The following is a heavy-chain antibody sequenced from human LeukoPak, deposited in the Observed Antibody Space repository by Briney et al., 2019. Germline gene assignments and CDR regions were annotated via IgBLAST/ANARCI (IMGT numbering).Heavy chain of an antibody. V-gene: IGHV3-30-3*01. CDR3: ARVNDFWSGYWKYYFDY. CDR1: GFTFSSYA. Sequence: GGSLRLSCAASGFTFSSYAMHWVRQAPGKGLEWVAVISYDGSNKYYADSVKGRFTISRDNSKNTLYLQMNSLRAEDTAVYYCARVNDFWSGYWKYYFDYWGQGTLVTVSS. J-gene: IGHJ4*02. CDR2: ISYDGSNK. D-gene: IGHD3-3*01.